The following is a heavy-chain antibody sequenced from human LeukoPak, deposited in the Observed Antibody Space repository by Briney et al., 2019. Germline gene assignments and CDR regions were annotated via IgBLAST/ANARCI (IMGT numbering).Heavy chain of an antibody. CDR3: ASWPVGWYGEDS. Sequence: PGGSLRLSCVVSGFTLSAYWMHWVRQVPGKGLVWVARMNSDGSGTTYADSVKGRFTISRDTPKNTLYLQLNSLRVEDTAVYYCASWPVGWYGEDSWGQGTLVTVSS. CDR2: MNSDGSGT. J-gene: IGHJ4*02. D-gene: IGHD6-19*01. V-gene: IGHV3-74*01. CDR1: GFTLSAYW.